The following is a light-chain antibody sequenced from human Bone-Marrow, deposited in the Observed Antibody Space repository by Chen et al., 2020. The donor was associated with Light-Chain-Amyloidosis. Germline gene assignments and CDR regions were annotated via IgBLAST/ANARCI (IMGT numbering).Light chain of an antibody. CDR1: DLPTKY. Sequence: SYELTQPPSLSVYPGQTARITCSGDDLPTKYAYWYQQKPGQAPVLVIHRDTERHSGISERFSGSSSGTTATLTISGVQAEDEADYHCQSADSSGTYEVIFGGGTKLTVL. J-gene: IGLJ2*01. CDR3: QSADSSGTYEVI. CDR2: RDT. V-gene: IGLV3-25*03.